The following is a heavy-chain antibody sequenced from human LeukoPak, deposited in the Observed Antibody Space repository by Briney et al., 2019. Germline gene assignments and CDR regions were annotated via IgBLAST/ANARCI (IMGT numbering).Heavy chain of an antibody. D-gene: IGHD3-3*01. CDR1: GXTFSSYW. Sequence: GGSLRLSCAASGXTFSSYWVHWVRQAPGKGLVWVSRINSDGRSTSYADSVKGRFTISRDSAKNTLYLQMNSPRAEDTAVYYCARVTIFGVVATFDYWGQGTLVTVSS. V-gene: IGHV3-74*01. CDR2: INSDGRST. J-gene: IGHJ4*02. CDR3: ARVTIFGVVATFDY.